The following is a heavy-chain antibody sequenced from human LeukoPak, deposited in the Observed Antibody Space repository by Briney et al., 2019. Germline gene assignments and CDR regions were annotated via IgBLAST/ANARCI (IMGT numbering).Heavy chain of an antibody. J-gene: IGHJ4*02. CDR1: QSTFYSYW. CDR3: AGGGFSGFDH. CDR2: VNSDGAST. D-gene: IGHD4-23*01. Sequence: GGSLRLSCAAAQSTFYSYWMHWVRLVPGKGLAWVSRVNSDGASTTYADSVKGRFTVSRDNAQNTLYLQMDSLRVDDTAVYYCAGGGFSGFDHWGQGILVTVSS. V-gene: IGHV3-74*03.